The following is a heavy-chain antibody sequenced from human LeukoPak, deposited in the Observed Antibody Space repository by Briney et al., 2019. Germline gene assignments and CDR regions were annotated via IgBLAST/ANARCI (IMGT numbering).Heavy chain of an antibody. J-gene: IGHJ5*02. CDR2: ISGSGGST. CDR3: AKDFSPNPLDIVVVVAAPTFDP. D-gene: IGHD2-15*01. Sequence: GGSLRLSCAASGFTFSSYAMSWVRQAPGKGLEWVSAISGSGGSTYYADSVKGRFTISRDNSKNTLYLQMNSLRAEDTALYHCAKDFSPNPLDIVVVVAAPTFDPWGQGTLVTVSS. CDR1: GFTFSSYA. V-gene: IGHV3-23*01.